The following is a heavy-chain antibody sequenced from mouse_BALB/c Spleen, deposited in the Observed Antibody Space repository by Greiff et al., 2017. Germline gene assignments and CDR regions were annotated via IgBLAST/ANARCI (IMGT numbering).Heavy chain of an antibody. Sequence: VQLQQSGAELMKPGASVKISCKANGYTFSSYWIEWVKQRPGHGLEWIGEILPGSGSTNYNEKFKGKATFTADTSSNTAYMQLSSLTSEDSAVYYCARITTVVRDYAMDYWGQGTSVTVSS. CDR2: ILPGSGST. CDR1: GYTFSSYW. CDR3: ARITTVVRDYAMDY. J-gene: IGHJ4*01. D-gene: IGHD1-1*01. V-gene: IGHV1-9*01.